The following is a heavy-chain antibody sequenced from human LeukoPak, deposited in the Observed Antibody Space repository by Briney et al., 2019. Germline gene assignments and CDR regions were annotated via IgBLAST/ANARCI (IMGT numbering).Heavy chain of an antibody. D-gene: IGHD3-9*01. CDR2: INPNSGGT. J-gene: IGHJ3*02. CDR3: ARDSRGVLRYFDWLKTTSHMGAFDI. CDR1: GYTFTGYY. V-gene: IGHV1-2*02. Sequence: VASVKVSCKASGYTFTGYYMHWVRQAPGQGLEWMGWINPNSGGTNYAQKFQGRVTMTRDTSISTAYMELSRLRSDDTAVYYCARDSRGVLRYFDWLKTTSHMGAFDIWGQGTMVTVSS.